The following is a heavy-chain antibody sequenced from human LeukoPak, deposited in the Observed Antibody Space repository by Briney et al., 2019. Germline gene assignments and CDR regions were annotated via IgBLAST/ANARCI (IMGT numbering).Heavy chain of an antibody. J-gene: IGHJ6*03. D-gene: IGHD3-22*01. V-gene: IGHV6-1*01. Sequence: SQTLSLTCDISGDRVSSNSGAWNWIRQSPSRGLEWLGRTYYRSKWYNDYAVSVKSRININPDTSKNQVSLQLTSVTPEDTAVYYCARGRRSIVDYSDTSGPIGYNYYMDVWGKGTTVTVSS. CDR2: TYYRSKWYN. CDR3: ARGRRSIVDYSDTSGPIGYNYYMDV. CDR1: GDRVSSNSGA.